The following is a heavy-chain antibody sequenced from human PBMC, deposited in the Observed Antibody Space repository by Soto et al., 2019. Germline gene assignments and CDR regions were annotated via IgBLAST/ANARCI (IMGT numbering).Heavy chain of an antibody. CDR3: AREKWGVGVPAGDNVFDI. J-gene: IGHJ3*02. D-gene: IGHD2-21*02. V-gene: IGHV4-31*03. Sequence: PSETLSLTCTVSGGSISSGGYYWSWIRQHPGKGLEWIGYIYYSGSTYYNPSLKSRVTISVDTSKNQFSLKLSSVTAADTAVFYFAREKWGVGVPAGDNVFDIWGKGTMVTVSS. CDR2: IYYSGST. CDR1: GGSISSGGYY.